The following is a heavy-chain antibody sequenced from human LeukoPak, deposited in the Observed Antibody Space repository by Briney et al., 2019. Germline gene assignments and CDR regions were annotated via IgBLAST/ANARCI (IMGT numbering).Heavy chain of an antibody. V-gene: IGHV3-7*01. CDR3: ARDIQLWPDGLRSLYFDY. Sequence: GGSLRLSCAASGFTFSSYWMSWVRQAPGKGLEWVANIKQDGSEKYYVDSVKGLFTISRDNAKNSLYLQMNSLRAEDTAVYYCARDIQLWPDGLRSLYFDYWGQGTLVTVSS. CDR2: IKQDGSEK. CDR1: GFTFSSYW. D-gene: IGHD5-18*01. J-gene: IGHJ4*02.